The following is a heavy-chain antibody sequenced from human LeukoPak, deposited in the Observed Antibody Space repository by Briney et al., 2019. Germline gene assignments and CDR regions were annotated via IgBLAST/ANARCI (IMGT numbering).Heavy chain of an antibody. Sequence: PGGSLRLSCAASGFPVSSYYMSWVRPAPGKGLEWVSVIYIGGRTYYADSVTGRFTISRDNSKNTLYLQMNSLRAEDTAVYYCARCLGGDYVSDTYWYFDLWGRGTPVTVSS. CDR1: GFPVSSYY. CDR3: ARCLGGDYVSDTYWYFDL. V-gene: IGHV3-53*01. J-gene: IGHJ2*01. CDR2: IYIGGRT. D-gene: IGHD4-17*01.